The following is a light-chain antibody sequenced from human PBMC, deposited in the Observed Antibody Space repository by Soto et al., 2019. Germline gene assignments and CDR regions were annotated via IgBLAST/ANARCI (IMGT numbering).Light chain of an antibody. J-gene: IGKJ1*01. CDR3: LQYGSSPWT. V-gene: IGKV3-20*01. Sequence: EIVLTQSPGTLSLSPGERATLSCRAGQSASSRYLAWYQLKPGQAPRVLIYGASSRATGIPDRFSGSGSGTDFTLTNSRLEPEDFAVYYCLQYGSSPWTFGQGTKVEIK. CDR1: QSASSRY. CDR2: GAS.